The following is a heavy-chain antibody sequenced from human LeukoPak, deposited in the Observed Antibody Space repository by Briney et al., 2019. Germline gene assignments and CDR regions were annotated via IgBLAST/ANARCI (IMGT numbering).Heavy chain of an antibody. V-gene: IGHV4-34*01. CDR3: ARGVWGFAQGYDFDY. J-gene: IGHJ4*02. CDR2: INHSGST. Sequence: SETLSLTCAVYGGSFSGYYWSWIRQPPGKGLEWIGEINHSGSTNYNPSLKSQVTISVGTSKDQFSLELSSVAAADTAVYYCARGVWGFAQGYDFDYWGQGTLVTVCS. D-gene: IGHD3-10*01. CDR1: GGSFSGYY.